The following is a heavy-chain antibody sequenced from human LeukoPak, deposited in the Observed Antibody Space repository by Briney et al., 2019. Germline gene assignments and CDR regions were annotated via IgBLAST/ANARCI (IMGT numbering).Heavy chain of an antibody. CDR2: IYHSRST. CDR3: ARLTYDYSSVNYYYYYMDV. D-gene: IGHD4-11*01. J-gene: IGHJ6*03. Sequence: PSETLSLTCTVPGYSISSGYYWGWIRQPPGKGLEWIGSIYHSRSTYYNPSLKSRVTISVDTSKNQFSLKLSSVTAADTAVYYCARLTYDYSSVNYYYYYMDVWGKGTTVTVSS. V-gene: IGHV4-38-2*02. CDR1: GYSISSGYY.